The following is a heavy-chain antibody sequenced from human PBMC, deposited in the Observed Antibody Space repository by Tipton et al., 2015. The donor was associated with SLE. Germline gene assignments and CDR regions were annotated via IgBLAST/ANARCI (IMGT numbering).Heavy chain of an antibody. D-gene: IGHD6-19*01. CDR2: IYSGGST. V-gene: IGHV3-53*01. CDR1: GFTVSSNY. J-gene: IGHJ6*03. CDR3: ARAPRYSSGYYYYMDV. Sequence: SLRLSCAASGFTVSSNYMSWVCQAQGKGLEWVSVIYSGGSTYYADSVKGRFTISRDNSKNTLYLQMNSLRAEDTAVYYCARAPRYSSGYYYYMDVWGKGTTVTVSS.